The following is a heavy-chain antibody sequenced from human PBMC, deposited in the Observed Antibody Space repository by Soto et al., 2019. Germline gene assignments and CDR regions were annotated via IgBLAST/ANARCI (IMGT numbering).Heavy chain of an antibody. D-gene: IGHD3-9*01. CDR3: GVSDTLKPTYYYYYGMDV. J-gene: IGHJ6*02. CDR1: GYSFTSYW. V-gene: IGHV5-10-1*01. CDR2: IDPSDSYT. Sequence: PGESLKISCKGSGYSFTSYWISWVRQMPGKGLEWMGRIDPSDSYTNYSPSFQGHVTISADKSISTAYLQWSSLKASDTAMYYCGVSDTLKPTYYYYYGMDVWGQGTTVTVSS.